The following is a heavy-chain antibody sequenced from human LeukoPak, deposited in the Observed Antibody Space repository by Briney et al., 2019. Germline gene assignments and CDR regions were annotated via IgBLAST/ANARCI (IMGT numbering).Heavy chain of an antibody. Sequence: GESLKISCAASGFTFSSYAVSWVRQAPGKGLEWVSAISDSGAGIDYADSVKGRFTISRDNSKNTLSLQMNSLRAEDTAVYYCAKGWDSSGVDSWGQGTLVTVSS. V-gene: IGHV3-23*01. D-gene: IGHD6-19*01. CDR2: ISDSGAGI. CDR1: GFTFSSYA. J-gene: IGHJ4*02. CDR3: AKGWDSSGVDS.